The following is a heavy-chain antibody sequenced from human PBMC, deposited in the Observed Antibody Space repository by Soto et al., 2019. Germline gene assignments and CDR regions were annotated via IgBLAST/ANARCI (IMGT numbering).Heavy chain of an antibody. Sequence: PGGSLRLSCAASGFTFSNYAMSWVRQAPGKGLEWVSRISGSGGSTYYADSVKGRFTISRDNSKNTLYLQMNSLRAEDTAVYYCAKGLGIQIWLLDYWGQGTLVTVSS. D-gene: IGHD5-18*01. CDR3: AKGLGIQIWLLDY. CDR2: ISGSGGST. J-gene: IGHJ4*02. V-gene: IGHV3-23*01. CDR1: GFTFSNYA.